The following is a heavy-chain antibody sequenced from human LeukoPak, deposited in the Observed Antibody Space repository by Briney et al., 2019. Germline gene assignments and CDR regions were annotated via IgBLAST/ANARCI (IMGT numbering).Heavy chain of an antibody. CDR3: ARDRYGDHTYFDY. D-gene: IGHD4-17*01. V-gene: IGHV4-30-4*01. CDR1: GGSISRSDHY. J-gene: IGHJ4*02. Sequence: PSETLSLTCSVSGGSISRSDHYWSWIRQPPGKGLEWIGNIYYNGITYYNPSLKSRVTMSVDTSQNQFSLKLSSVTATDTAVYYCARDRYGDHTYFDYWGQGTLVTVSS. CDR2: IYYNGIT.